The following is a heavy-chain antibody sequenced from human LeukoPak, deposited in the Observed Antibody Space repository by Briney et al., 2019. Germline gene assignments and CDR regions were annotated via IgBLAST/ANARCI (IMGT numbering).Heavy chain of an antibody. D-gene: IGHD6-13*01. CDR1: GGSISSSSYY. J-gene: IGHJ4*02. Sequence: KTSETLSLTCTVSGGSISSSSYYWGWIRQPPGKGLEWIGSIYYSGSTYYNPSLKSRVTISVDTSKNQFSLKLSSVTAADTAVYYCARLGYSSSWSDYWGQGTLVTVSS. V-gene: IGHV4-39*07. CDR3: ARLGYSSSWSDY. CDR2: IYYSGST.